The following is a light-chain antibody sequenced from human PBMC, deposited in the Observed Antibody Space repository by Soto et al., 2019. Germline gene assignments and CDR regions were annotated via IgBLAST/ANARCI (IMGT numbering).Light chain of an antibody. CDR2: GAS. CDR3: QQYTNWLT. V-gene: IGKV3-15*01. J-gene: IGKJ4*01. CDR1: QSVSSS. Sequence: EIVMTQSPATLSVSPGERVTLSCRASQSVSSSLAWYQQKPGQSPRLLIYGASTRATGIPARFSGSGSGTDFTLTISSQQSEDFAVYYCQQYTNWLTFGGGTKVEIK.